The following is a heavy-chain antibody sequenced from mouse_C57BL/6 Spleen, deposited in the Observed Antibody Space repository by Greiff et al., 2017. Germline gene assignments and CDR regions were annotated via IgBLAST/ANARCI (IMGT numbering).Heavy chain of an antibody. CDR2: IYPGDGDT. J-gene: IGHJ2*01. CDR3: ARETTTVVGDY. Sequence: VQLQQSGPELVKPGASVKISCKASGYAFSSSWMNWVKQRPGKGLEWIGRIYPGDGDTNYNGKFKGKATLTADKSSSTAYMQLSSLTSEDSAVYFCARETTTVVGDYWGQGTTLTVSS. D-gene: IGHD1-1*01. V-gene: IGHV1-82*01. CDR1: GYAFSSSW.